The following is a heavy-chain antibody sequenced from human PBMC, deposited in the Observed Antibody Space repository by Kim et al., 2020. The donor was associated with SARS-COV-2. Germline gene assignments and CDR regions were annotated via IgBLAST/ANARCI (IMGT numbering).Heavy chain of an antibody. D-gene: IGHD6-19*01. Sequence: GGSLRLSCAASGFTVSSNYMSWVRQAPGKGLERVSVIYSGGSTYYADSVKGRFTISRDNSKNTLYLQMNSLRAEDTAVYYCARVASSGWYEAYFDYWGQGTLVTVS. V-gene: IGHV3-53*01. J-gene: IGHJ4*02. CDR2: IYSGGST. CDR1: GFTVSSNY. CDR3: ARVASSGWYEAYFDY.